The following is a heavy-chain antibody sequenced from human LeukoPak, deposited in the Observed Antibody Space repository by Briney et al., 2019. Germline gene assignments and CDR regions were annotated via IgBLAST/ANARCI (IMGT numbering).Heavy chain of an antibody. CDR2: ISGSSSYI. CDR3: AAHEKGYCSSTSCTNYYFYGMDV. Sequence: GGSLRLSCAASGFTFSSYSMNWVRQAPGKGLEWVSSISGSSSYIYYADSVKGRFTISRDNAKNSLYLQMNSLRAEDTAVYYCAAHEKGYCSSTSCTNYYFYGMDVWGKGTTVTVSS. V-gene: IGHV3-21*01. J-gene: IGHJ6*04. CDR1: GFTFSSYS. D-gene: IGHD2-2*01.